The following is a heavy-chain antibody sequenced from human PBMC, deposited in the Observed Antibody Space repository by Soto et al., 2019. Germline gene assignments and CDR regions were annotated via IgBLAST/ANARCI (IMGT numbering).Heavy chain of an antibody. Sequence: QITLKESGPTLVKPTQTLTLTCTFSGFSLSTSGVGVGWIRQPPGKALEWLALIYWDDDKRYSPSLNSRLTTIKVTATSQDVSTMANTDRVATATYNLAFPCFSSGTHSAIVWYDSWGEGTLVPISS. D-gene: IGHD3-10*01. J-gene: IGHJ5*01. CDR2: IYWDDDK. CDR1: GFSLSTSGVG. CDR3: AFPCFSSGTHSAIVWYDS. V-gene: IGHV2-5*02.